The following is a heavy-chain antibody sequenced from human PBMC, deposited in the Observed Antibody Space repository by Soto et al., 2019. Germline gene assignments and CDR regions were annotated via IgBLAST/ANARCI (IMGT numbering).Heavy chain of an antibody. CDR2: IVWNSGNI. D-gene: IGHD2-2*02. V-gene: IGHV3-9*01. Sequence: VQLVASGGGLVQPGTSLRLSCAASGFTFDDYAMHWVRQAPGKGLEWVSGIVWNSGNIAYADSVKGRFTISRDNAKNSLYLQMNSLRTEDTALYYCARIPAAIGYMDVWGKGTTVTVSS. CDR3: ARIPAAIGYMDV. CDR1: GFTFDDYA. J-gene: IGHJ6*03.